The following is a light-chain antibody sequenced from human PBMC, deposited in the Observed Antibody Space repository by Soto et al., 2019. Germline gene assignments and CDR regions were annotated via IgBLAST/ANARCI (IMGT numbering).Light chain of an antibody. CDR3: QQYNSYSPT. CDR2: GTS. J-gene: IGKJ1*01. CDR1: ENIFSY. V-gene: IGKV1-5*01. Sequence: DIQMTQSPSSLSASVGDRVTITCRASENIFSYVNWYQQKSGHAPKLLIFGTSSLHSGVPSGFSGSGSGTEFTLTISSLQPDDFATYYCQQYNSYSPTFGQGTKVDIK.